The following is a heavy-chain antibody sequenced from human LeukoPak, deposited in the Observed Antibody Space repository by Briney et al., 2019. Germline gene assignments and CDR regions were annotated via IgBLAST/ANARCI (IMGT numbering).Heavy chain of an antibody. CDR3: VREFGY. CDR1: GFTFSNFW. V-gene: IGHV3-7*03. D-gene: IGHD3-10*01. J-gene: IGHJ4*02. Sequence: GGSLRLSCTASGFTFSNFWMGWVRQAPGKGLEWVANIKQDETEKFYLGSVKGRFTISRDNAKNSLYLQMNSLRVEDTALYYCVREFGYWGQGTLVTVSS. CDR2: IKQDETEK.